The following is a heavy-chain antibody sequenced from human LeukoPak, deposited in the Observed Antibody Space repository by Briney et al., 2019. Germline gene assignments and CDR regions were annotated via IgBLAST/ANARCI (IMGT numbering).Heavy chain of an antibody. J-gene: IGHJ4*02. V-gene: IGHV4-34*01. CDR2: INHSGST. Sequence: SETLSLTCAVYGGSFSGYYWSWIRQPPGKGLEWIGEINHSGSTNYNPSLKSRVTISVDKSKNQFSLKLSSVTAADTAVYYCARDGRPLDYWGQGTLVTVSS. D-gene: IGHD2-8*01. CDR3: ARDGRPLDY. CDR1: GGSFSGYY.